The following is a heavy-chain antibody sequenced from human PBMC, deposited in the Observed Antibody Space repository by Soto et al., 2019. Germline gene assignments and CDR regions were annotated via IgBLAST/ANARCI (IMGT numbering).Heavy chain of an antibody. CDR2: IIPIFGTA. Sequence: SVKVSCKASGGTFSSYAISWVRQAPGQGLEWMGGIIPIFGTANYAQKFQGRVTITADESTSTVYMELSSLRSEDTAVYYCARLVFYDSSGYYYYYYGMDVWGQGTTVTVSS. D-gene: IGHD3-22*01. CDR1: GGTFSSYA. V-gene: IGHV1-69*13. CDR3: ARLVFYDSSGYYYYYYGMDV. J-gene: IGHJ6*02.